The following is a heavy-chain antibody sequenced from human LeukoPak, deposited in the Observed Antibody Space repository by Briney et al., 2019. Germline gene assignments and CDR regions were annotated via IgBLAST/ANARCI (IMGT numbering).Heavy chain of an antibody. D-gene: IGHD3-10*01. J-gene: IGHJ6*03. CDR2: IFYSGST. Sequence: SETLSLTCTVSSGSISTSNYYWGWVRQPPGKALEWIGNIFYSGSTYYSPSLKSRVTISLDTSRNQFSLKLSSVTAADTAVYYCARGRSSMVRGYYYYYMDVWGKGTTVTISS. CDR3: ARGRSSMVRGYYYYYMDV. V-gene: IGHV4-39*07. CDR1: SGSISTSNYY.